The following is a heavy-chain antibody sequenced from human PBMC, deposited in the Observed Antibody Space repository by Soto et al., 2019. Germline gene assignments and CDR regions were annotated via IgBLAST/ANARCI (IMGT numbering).Heavy chain of an antibody. CDR2: ISYDGSNK. V-gene: IGHV3-30*18. J-gene: IGHJ6*03. CDR1: GFTFSSYG. Sequence: QVQLVESGGGVVQPGRSLRLSCAASGFTFSSYGMHWVRQAPGKGLEWVAVISYDGSNKYYADSVKGRFTISRDNSKNTLYLQMNSLRAEDTAVYYCAKGEVVVVPSAVSDYMDVWGKGTTVTVSS. CDR3: AKGEVVVVPSAVSDYMDV. D-gene: IGHD2-2*01.